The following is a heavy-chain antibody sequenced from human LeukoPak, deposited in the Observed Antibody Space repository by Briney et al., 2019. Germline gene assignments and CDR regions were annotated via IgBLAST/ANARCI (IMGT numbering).Heavy chain of an antibody. CDR3: ARYYDSSGYMWFDP. D-gene: IGHD3-22*01. CDR2: IWYDGSNK. CDR1: GFTCSSYG. J-gene: IGHJ5*02. Sequence: GGSLRLXCAASGFTCSSYGMHWVRRAPGKGLESVAVIWYDGSNKYYADSVKGRFTISRDNSKNTLYLQMNSLRAEDTAVYYCARYYDSSGYMWFDPWGQGTLVTVSS. V-gene: IGHV3-33*01.